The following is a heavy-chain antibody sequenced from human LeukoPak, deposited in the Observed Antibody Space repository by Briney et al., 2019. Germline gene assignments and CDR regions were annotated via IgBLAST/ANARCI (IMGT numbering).Heavy chain of an antibody. V-gene: IGHV4-30-4*08. D-gene: IGHD5-24*01. CDR3: AGSRDGYNLDY. J-gene: IGHJ4*02. CDR1: GGSISSGDYY. CDR2: IYYSGST. Sequence: SETLSLTCTVSGGSISSGDYYWSWIRQLPGKGLEWIGYIYYSGSTYYNPSLKSRVTISVDTSKNQFSLKLSSVTAADTAVYYCAGSRDGYNLDYWGQGTLVTVSS.